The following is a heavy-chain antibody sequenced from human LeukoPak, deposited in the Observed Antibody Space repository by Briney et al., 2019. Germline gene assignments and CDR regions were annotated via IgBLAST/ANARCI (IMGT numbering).Heavy chain of an antibody. CDR3: ARGGGGLAARPFFDY. V-gene: IGHV3-21*04. CDR1: GFTFSSYS. D-gene: IGHD6-6*01. J-gene: IGHJ4*02. Sequence: GGPLRLSCAASGFTFSSYSMNWVRQAPGKGLEWVSSISSSSSYIYYADSVKGRFTISRDNAKNSLYLQMNSLRAEDTAAYYYARGGGGLAARPFFDYWGQGTLVTVSS. CDR2: ISSSSSYI.